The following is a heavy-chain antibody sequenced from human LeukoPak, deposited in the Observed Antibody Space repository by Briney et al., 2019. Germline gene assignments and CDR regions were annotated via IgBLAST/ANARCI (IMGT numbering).Heavy chain of an antibody. Sequence: PGGSLRLSCAASGFTFSSYAMHWVRQAPGKGLEWVAVISYDGSNKYYADSVKGRFTISRDNSKNTLYLQMNSLRAEDTAVYYCARDQWLSSTSSQGMDVWGQGTTVTVSS. V-gene: IGHV3-30-3*01. CDR2: ISYDGSNK. J-gene: IGHJ6*02. CDR1: GFTFSSYA. D-gene: IGHD2-2*01. CDR3: ARDQWLSSTSSQGMDV.